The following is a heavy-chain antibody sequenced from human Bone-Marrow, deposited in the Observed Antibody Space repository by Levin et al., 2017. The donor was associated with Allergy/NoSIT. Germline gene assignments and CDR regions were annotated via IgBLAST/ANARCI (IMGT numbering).Heavy chain of an antibody. CDR2: IYYSGST. CDR3: ARDLGGVHWLDP. J-gene: IGHJ5*02. V-gene: IGHV4-59*01. CDR1: GGSISSNY. D-gene: IGHD2-8*01. Sequence: SETLSLTCTVSGGSISSNYWSWIRQPPGKGLEWIGYIYYSGSTNYNPSLKSRVTISVDTSKNQFSLKLTSVTAADTAVYYCARDLGGVHWLDPWGQGTLVIVSS.